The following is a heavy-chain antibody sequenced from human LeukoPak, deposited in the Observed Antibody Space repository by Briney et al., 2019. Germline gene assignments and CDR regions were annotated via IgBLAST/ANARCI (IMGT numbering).Heavy chain of an antibody. J-gene: IGHJ4*02. Sequence: GGSLRLSCAASGFTFSSYAMSWVRQAPGKGLEWVSAISGSGGSTYYADSVKGRFTISRDNSKNTLYLQMNSLRAEDTAVYYCAKDFGIWELSSLDYWGQGTLVTVSS. CDR3: AKDFGIWELSSLDY. CDR1: GFTFSSYA. V-gene: IGHV3-23*01. D-gene: IGHD1-26*01. CDR2: ISGSGGST.